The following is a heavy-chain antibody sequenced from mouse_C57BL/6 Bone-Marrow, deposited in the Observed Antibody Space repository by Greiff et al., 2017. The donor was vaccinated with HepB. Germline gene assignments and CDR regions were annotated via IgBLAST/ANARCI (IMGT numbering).Heavy chain of an antibody. CDR2: IDPENGDT. CDR3: TSNWDGFAY. CDR1: GFNIKDDY. J-gene: IGHJ3*01. D-gene: IGHD4-1*01. V-gene: IGHV14-4*01. Sequence: EVKLVESGAELVRPGASVKLSCTASGFNIKDDYMHWVKQRPEQGLEWIGWIDPENGDTEYASKFQGKATITADTSSNTAYLQLSSLTSEDTAVYYCTSNWDGFAYWGQGTLVTVSA.